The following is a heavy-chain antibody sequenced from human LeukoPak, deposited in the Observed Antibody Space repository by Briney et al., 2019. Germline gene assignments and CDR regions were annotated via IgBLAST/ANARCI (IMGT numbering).Heavy chain of an antibody. V-gene: IGHV1-69*13. CDR1: GGTFSSYA. CDR3: ASFNRDSRWYLDPFDY. J-gene: IGHJ4*02. D-gene: IGHD6-13*01. CDR2: TIPIFGTA. Sequence: ASVKVSCKASGGTFSSYAISWVRQAPGQGLEWMGGTIPIFGTANYAQKFQGRVTITADESTSTAYMELSSLRSEDTAVYYCASFNRDSRWYLDPFDYWGQGTLVTVSS.